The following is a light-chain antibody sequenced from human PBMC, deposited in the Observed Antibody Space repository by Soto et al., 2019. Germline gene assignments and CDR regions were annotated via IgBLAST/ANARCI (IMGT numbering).Light chain of an antibody. CDR3: QQRSNWPLT. V-gene: IGKV3-11*01. J-gene: IGKJ4*01. Sequence: EIVLTQAPATLSLSPGERATLSCRASQSVSSYLGWYQQKPGQAPRLLIYDASNRATGIPARFSGSGSGTDFTLTISSLEPEDFALYYCQQRSNWPLTFGGGTQVEIK. CDR2: DAS. CDR1: QSVSSY.